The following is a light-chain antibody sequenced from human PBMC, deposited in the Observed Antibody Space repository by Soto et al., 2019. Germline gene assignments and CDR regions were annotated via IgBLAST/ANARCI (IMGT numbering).Light chain of an antibody. CDR2: SNN. CDR3: EAWDDSLNGHVV. CDR1: SSNIGSNT. Sequence: QSVLTQPPSASGTPGQRVTISCSGSSSNIGSNTVNWYQQLPGTAPKLLIYSNNQRPSGVPDRFSGSKSGTSDSLAISGLQSEDEADYYCEAWDDSLNGHVVFGAGTKLTVL. V-gene: IGLV1-44*01. J-gene: IGLJ2*01.